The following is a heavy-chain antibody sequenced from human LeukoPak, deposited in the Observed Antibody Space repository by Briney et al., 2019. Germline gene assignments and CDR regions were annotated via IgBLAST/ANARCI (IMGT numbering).Heavy chain of an antibody. D-gene: IGHD1-26*01. Sequence: GASVKVSCKASGYTFTSYGISWVRQAPGQGREGMGWISAYNGNTNYAQKLQGRVTMTTDTSTSTAYMELRSLRSDDTAVYYCATRYSGSYAAFDIWGQGTMVTVSS. V-gene: IGHV1-18*01. CDR2: ISAYNGNT. CDR1: GYTFTSYG. J-gene: IGHJ3*02. CDR3: ATRYSGSYAAFDI.